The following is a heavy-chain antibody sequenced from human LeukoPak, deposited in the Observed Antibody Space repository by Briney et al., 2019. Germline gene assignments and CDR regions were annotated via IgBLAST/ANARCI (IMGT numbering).Heavy chain of an antibody. CDR3: ASLTTADAFDI. D-gene: IGHD3-22*01. J-gene: IGHJ3*02. V-gene: IGHV4-59*01. CDR2: IYYSGST. Sequence: SETLSLTCTVSGGSISSYYWSWIRQPPGKGLEWIGYIYYSGSTNYNPSLKSRVTISVDTSKNQFSLKLSSVTAADTAVFYCASLTTADAFDIWGQGTMVTVSS. CDR1: GGSISSYY.